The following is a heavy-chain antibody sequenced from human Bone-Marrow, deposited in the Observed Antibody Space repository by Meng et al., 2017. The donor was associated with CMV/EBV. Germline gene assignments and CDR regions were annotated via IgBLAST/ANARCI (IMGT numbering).Heavy chain of an antibody. Sequence: ETLSLTCTVSGGSISSSSYYWGWIRQPPGKGLEWIGSIYYSGSTYYNPSLKSRVTISVDTSKNQFSLKLSSVTAADTAVYYCARGFWSGYLGNDYWGQGTLVTVSS. CDR1: GGSISSSSYY. CDR3: ARGFWSGYLGNDY. D-gene: IGHD3-3*01. V-gene: IGHV4-39*07. CDR2: IYYSGST. J-gene: IGHJ4*02.